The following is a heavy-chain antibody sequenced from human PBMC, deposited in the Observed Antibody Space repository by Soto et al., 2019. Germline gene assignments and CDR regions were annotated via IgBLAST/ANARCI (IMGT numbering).Heavy chain of an antibody. CDR1: GDCISRFS. CDR2: VYVNADT. CDR3: AREARGDFSGIFDY. D-gene: IGHD2-21*02. J-gene: IGHJ4*02. Sequence: ETLSLTCTVAGDCISRFSWRWIRQAAGKGLELIGHVYVNADTNYYPSLRSRLNISVDTSKNQFPLRLTSVTAAYTAVYFCAREARGDFSGIFDYWGRGTLVTV. V-gene: IGHV4-4*07.